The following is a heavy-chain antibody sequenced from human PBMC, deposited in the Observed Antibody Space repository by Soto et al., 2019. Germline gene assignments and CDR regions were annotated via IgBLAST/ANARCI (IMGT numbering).Heavy chain of an antibody. Sequence: PGGSLRLSXAASGFTFSTYGMHWVRQAPGKGPEWVAVISYDGSNKYYADSVKGRFTISRDNSKNTLYLQMNSLRAEDTAVYYCAKATGYCYSSSCRDCYYYYGMDVWGQGTTVTVSS. J-gene: IGHJ6*02. CDR3: AKATGYCYSSSCRDCYYYYGMDV. CDR1: GFTFSTYG. V-gene: IGHV3-30*18. D-gene: IGHD2-2*01. CDR2: ISYDGSNK.